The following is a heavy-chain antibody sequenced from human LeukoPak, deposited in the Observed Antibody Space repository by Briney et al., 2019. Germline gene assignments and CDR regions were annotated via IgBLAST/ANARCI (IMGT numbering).Heavy chain of an antibody. CDR3: ARMSSYCDY. Sequence: GGSLRLSCVASGFTFSSHHMNWVRQTPGKGLESVATIKPDGSEKYYVDSVKGRFTISRDDAKSSLYLQMNSLRAEDTGVYFCARMSSYCDYWGQGALVTVSS. V-gene: IGHV3-7*01. CDR2: IKPDGSEK. J-gene: IGHJ4*02. CDR1: GFTFSSHH. D-gene: IGHD2-2*01.